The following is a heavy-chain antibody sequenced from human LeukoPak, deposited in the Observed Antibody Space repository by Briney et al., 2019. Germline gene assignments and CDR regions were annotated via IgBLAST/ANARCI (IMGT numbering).Heavy chain of an antibody. D-gene: IGHD6-13*01. CDR1: GFTFSSYA. CDR3: AKGRRGAAAAGRMFDY. CDR2: ISGGGGST. Sequence: GGSLRLSCAASGFTFSSYAMSWVRQAPGKGLEWVSAISGGGGSTYYADSVKGRFTISRDNSKNTLCLQMNSLRAEDTAVYYCAKGRRGAAAAGRMFDYWGQGTLVTVSS. V-gene: IGHV3-23*01. J-gene: IGHJ4*02.